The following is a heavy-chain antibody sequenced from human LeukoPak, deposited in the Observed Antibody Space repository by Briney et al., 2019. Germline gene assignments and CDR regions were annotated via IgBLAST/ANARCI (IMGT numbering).Heavy chain of an antibody. CDR1: GFTFTNAW. V-gene: IGHV3-15*01. CDR3: AADIPVPLAQIDY. D-gene: IGHD2/OR15-2a*01. Sequence: PGGSLRLSCAVSGFTFTNAWMNWVRQAPGKGLEWVGRVRAKTDGGTTEYAAPVKGRFSISRDDSTNTVYLQMNSLITEDTAIYYCAADIPVPLAQIDYWGQGALVTVSS. CDR2: VRAKTDGGTT. J-gene: IGHJ4*02.